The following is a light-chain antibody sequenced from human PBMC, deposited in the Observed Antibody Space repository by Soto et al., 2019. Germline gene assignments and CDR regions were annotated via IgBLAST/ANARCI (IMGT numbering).Light chain of an antibody. CDR1: SNDVGGYNL. J-gene: IGLJ3*02. CDR2: EVN. V-gene: IGLV2-23*02. Sequence: QSALTQPASVPGSPGQSITISCTGTSNDVGGYNLVSWFQQHPGKAPKLMISEVNKRPSGVSNRFSGSKSANTASPTISGLLAEDEADDYCCPPVGGSSPQWVFGGGTKLTVL. CDR3: CPPVGGSSPQWV.